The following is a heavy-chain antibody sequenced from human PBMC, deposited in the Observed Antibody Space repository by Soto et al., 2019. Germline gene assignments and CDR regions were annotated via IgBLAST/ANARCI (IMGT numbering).Heavy chain of an antibody. CDR2: INHSGST. CDR1: GGSFSGYY. CDR3: ARGGFWSGYYVRPLKHWFDP. D-gene: IGHD3-3*01. J-gene: IGHJ5*02. V-gene: IGHV4-34*01. Sequence: PSETLSLTCAVYGGSFSGYYWSWIRQPPGKGLEWIGEINHSGSTNYNPSLKSRVTISVDTSKNQFSLKLSSVTAADTAVYYCARGGFWSGYYVRPLKHWFDPWGQGTLVTVSS.